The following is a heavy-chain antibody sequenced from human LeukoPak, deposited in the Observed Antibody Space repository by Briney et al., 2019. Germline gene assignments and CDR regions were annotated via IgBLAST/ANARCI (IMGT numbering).Heavy chain of an antibody. CDR3: ARDRRWLQLPPYFDY. V-gene: IGHV4-38-2*02. CDR2: IYHSGST. D-gene: IGHD5-24*01. CDR1: GYSISSGYY. J-gene: IGHJ4*02. Sequence: PSETLSLTCTVSGYSISSGYYWGWIRQPPGKGLEWIGSIYHSGSTYYNPSLKSRVTISVDTSKNQFSLKLSSVTAADTAVCYCARDRRWLQLPPYFDYWGQGTLVTVSS.